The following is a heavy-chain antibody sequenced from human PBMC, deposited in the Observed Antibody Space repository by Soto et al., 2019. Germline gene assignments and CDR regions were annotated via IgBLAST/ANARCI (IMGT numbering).Heavy chain of an antibody. CDR3: AKDPPSQGYYDSSGPLPPSAYYYYYGMDV. V-gene: IGHV3-23*01. Sequence: WGSLRLSCAASGFTFSSYAMSWVRQAPGKGLEWVSAISGSGGSTYYADSVKGRFTISRDNSKNTLYLQMNSLRAEDTAVYYCAKDPPSQGYYDSSGPLPPSAYYYYYGMDVWGQGTTVTVSS. CDR1: GFTFSSYA. D-gene: IGHD3-22*01. J-gene: IGHJ6*02. CDR2: ISGSGGST.